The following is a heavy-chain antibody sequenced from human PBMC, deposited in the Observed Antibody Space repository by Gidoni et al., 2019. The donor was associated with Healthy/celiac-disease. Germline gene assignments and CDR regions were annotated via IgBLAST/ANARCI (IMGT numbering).Heavy chain of an antibody. CDR3: AKQPSAHNATIAVGPNDY. Sequence: QVQLVEAGGGVVQPGRSLRLSCAASGVTFSSYGMHWVRKAPGKGLEWLAVISYDGSNEYYADSVKGRFTISRDNSKNTMDLQMNSLRAEDTAVYYCAKQPSAHNATIAVGPNDYWGQGTLVTVSS. J-gene: IGHJ4*02. CDR1: GVTFSSYG. V-gene: IGHV3-30*18. CDR2: ISYDGSNE. D-gene: IGHD6-19*01.